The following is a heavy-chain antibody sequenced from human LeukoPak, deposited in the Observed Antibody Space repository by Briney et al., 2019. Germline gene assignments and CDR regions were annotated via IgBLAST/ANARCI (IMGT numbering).Heavy chain of an antibody. Sequence: SETLSFTCAVYGGSFSGYYWSWNRQPPGKELEWIGKLNHSGSTNYNTSLKSRVTISVDTSKNQFCLKLSSVTAADTAVYYCARPVSGSSGWYYNYWGQGTLVTVSS. D-gene: IGHD6-19*01. J-gene: IGHJ4*02. CDR3: ARPVSGSSGWYYNY. CDR2: LNHSGST. CDR1: GGSFSGYY. V-gene: IGHV4-34*01.